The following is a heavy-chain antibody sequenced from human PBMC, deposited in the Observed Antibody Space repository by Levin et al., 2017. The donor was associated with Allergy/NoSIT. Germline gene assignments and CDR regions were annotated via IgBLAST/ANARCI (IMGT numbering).Heavy chain of an antibody. CDR1: GFSFNTYS. D-gene: IGHD6-19*01. Sequence: GGSLRLSCAASGFSFNTYSMNWVRQAPGMGLEWVSYISSSSSTIYYVDSVKGRFTISRDNAKNSLSLQMNSLRDDDTAIYYCARAPSTGWFDDAFDLWGQGTVVTVSS. CDR3: ARAPSTGWFDDAFDL. J-gene: IGHJ3*01. V-gene: IGHV3-48*02. CDR2: ISSSSSTI.